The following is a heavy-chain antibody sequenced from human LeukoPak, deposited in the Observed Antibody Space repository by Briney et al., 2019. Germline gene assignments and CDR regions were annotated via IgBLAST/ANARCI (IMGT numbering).Heavy chain of an antibody. CDR2: TSGSGGST. V-gene: IGHV3-23*01. CDR3: AKVVMITFGGVIAPFDY. J-gene: IGHJ4*02. D-gene: IGHD3-16*02. CDR1: GFTFSSYA. Sequence: GGSLRLSCAASGFTFSSYAMSWVRQAPGKGLEWVSATSGSGGSTYYADSVKGRFTISRDNSKSTLYLQMNSLRAEDTAVYYCAKVVMITFGGVIAPFDYWGQGTLVTVSS.